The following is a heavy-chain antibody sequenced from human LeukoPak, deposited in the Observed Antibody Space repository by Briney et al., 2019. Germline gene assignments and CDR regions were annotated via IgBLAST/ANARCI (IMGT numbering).Heavy chain of an antibody. CDR1: GFTFSSYV. V-gene: IGHV3-30*18. Sequence: GGPLRLSCGASGFTFSSYVMLWLRQAPGKGLEGVAVIAYNGSNKYYADSVKGRFTISRDNSKNTLYLQMDSLRAEDTAVYYCAKDTGGDYTTQYYFDFWGQGTLVTVSS. CDR3: AKDTGGDYTTQYYFDF. CDR2: IAYNGSNK. D-gene: IGHD4-17*01. J-gene: IGHJ4*02.